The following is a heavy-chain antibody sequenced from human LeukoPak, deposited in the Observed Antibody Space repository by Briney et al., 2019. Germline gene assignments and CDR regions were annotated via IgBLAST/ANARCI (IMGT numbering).Heavy chain of an antibody. J-gene: IGHJ4*02. CDR1: GGSLSGYY. Sequence: SETLSLTCAVYGGSLSGYYWSWIRQPPGKGLEWIGEINHSGSTNYNPSLKSRITISVDTSKNQFSLKLSSVTAADTAVYYCARGRRLLWFGELYRVTFDYWGQGTLVTVSS. D-gene: IGHD3-10*01. V-gene: IGHV4-34*01. CDR2: INHSGST. CDR3: ARGRRLLWFGELYRVTFDY.